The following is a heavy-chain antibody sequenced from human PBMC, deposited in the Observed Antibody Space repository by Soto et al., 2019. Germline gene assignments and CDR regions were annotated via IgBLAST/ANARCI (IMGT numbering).Heavy chain of an antibody. CDR1: GFTFSDYA. V-gene: IGHV3-30*18. CDR2: ISFDGSNT. D-gene: IGHD2-21*02. J-gene: IGHJ6*04. CDR3: AKIRMVTAMFQMDV. Sequence: GGSLRLSCATSGFTFSDYAMHWVRQAPGQGLEWVAAISFDGSNTYYADSLTGRFTISRDPSKNTLYLDMNSLRPEDTAVYYCAKIRMVTAMFQMDVWGAGTKVTVYS.